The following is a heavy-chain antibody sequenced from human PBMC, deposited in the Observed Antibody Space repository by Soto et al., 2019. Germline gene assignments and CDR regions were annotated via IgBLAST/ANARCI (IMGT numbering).Heavy chain of an antibody. Sequence: QVQLVQSGAEVKKPGASVKVSCKASGYTFTSYGISWVRQAPGQGLEWMGWISAYKGNTNYAQKFQGRVTMTTDTSTSTANMERRSLRSDDTAVFYCARSGYFDSRGLWVGDYWGQGTLVTVSS. D-gene: IGHD3-22*01. J-gene: IGHJ4*02. V-gene: IGHV1-18*01. CDR2: ISAYKGNT. CDR3: ARSGYFDSRGLWVGDY. CDR1: GYTFTSYG.